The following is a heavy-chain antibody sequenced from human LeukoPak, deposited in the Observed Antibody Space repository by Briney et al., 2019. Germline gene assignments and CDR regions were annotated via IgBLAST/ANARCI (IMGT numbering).Heavy chain of an antibody. CDR3: ARIPVPNYYDSSGYSN. CDR2: ISSDRSNK. J-gene: IGHJ4*02. Sequence: GGSLRLSCAASGFTFSSYAMHWVRQAPGKGLEWVAVISSDRSNKYYADSVKGRFTISRDNSNNTLYLQMTSLRAEDTAVYYCARIPVPNYYDSSGYSNWGQGTLVTVSS. CDR1: GFTFSSYA. V-gene: IGHV3-30-3*01. D-gene: IGHD3-22*01.